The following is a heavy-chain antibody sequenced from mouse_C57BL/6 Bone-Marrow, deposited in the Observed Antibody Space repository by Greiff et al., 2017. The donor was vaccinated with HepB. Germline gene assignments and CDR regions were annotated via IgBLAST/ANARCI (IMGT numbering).Heavy chain of an antibody. CDR2: INPSTGGT. D-gene: IGHD1-2*01. Sequence: EVQLKESGPELVKPGASVKISCKASGYSFTGYYMNWVKQSPEKSLEWIGEINPSTGGTTYNQKFKAKATLTVDKSSSTAYMQLKSLTSEDSAVYYCARRDHDYDGWYFDVWGTGTTVTVSS. J-gene: IGHJ1*03. V-gene: IGHV1-42*01. CDR1: GYSFTGYY. CDR3: ARRDHDYDGWYFDV.